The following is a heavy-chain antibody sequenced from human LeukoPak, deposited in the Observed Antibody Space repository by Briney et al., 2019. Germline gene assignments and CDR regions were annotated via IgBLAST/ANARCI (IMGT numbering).Heavy chain of an antibody. D-gene: IGHD1-14*01. CDR3: ARDRKGDAFDI. CDR1: GFTFSSYW. Sequence: GGSLRLSCAASGFTFSSYWMHWVRQAPGKGLVWVSRINSDGSSTSYADSVKGRFTISRDNAKNTLYLQMNSLRAEDTSVYYCARDRKGDAFDIWGQGTMVTVSS. J-gene: IGHJ3*02. V-gene: IGHV3-74*01. CDR2: INSDGSST.